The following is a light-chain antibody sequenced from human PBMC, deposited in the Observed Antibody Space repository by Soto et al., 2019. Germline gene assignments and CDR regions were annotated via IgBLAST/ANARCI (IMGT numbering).Light chain of an antibody. CDR1: SSDVGGYNY. CDR2: EVS. Sequence: QSALTQPASVSGSPGQSITISCTGTSSDVGGYNYFSWYQQHPGKAPKLLIYEVSNRPSGVSNRFSGSKSGNTASLTISCLRAEDEADYYCSSFTSINTWVFGGGTKLTVL. V-gene: IGLV2-14*01. CDR3: SSFTSINTWV. J-gene: IGLJ3*02.